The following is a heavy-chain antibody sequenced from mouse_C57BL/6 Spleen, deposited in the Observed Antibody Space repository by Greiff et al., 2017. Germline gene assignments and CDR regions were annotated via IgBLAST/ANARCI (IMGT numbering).Heavy chain of an antibody. CDR3: ARSPLYYGNYYARDY. CDR1: GYTFTDYY. J-gene: IGHJ4*01. Sequence: QVQLQQSGAELVRPGASVKLSCKASGYTFTDYYINWVKQRPGQGLEWIARIYPGSGNTYYNEKFKGKATLTAEKSSSTAYMQLSSLTSEDSAVYFCARSPLYYGNYYARDYWGQGTSVTVSS. V-gene: IGHV1-76*01. D-gene: IGHD2-1*01. CDR2: IYPGSGNT.